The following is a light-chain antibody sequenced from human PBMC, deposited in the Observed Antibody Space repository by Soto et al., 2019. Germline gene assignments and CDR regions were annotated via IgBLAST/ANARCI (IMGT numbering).Light chain of an antibody. CDR3: SSYTSSSTSPYV. CDR2: EVS. Sequence: QSVLTEPASVSLSPGQSITISCTGTSSDVGGYNYVSWYQQHPGKAPKLMIYEVSNRPSGVSNRFFGSKSGNTASLTISGLQAEDEADYYCSSYTSSSTSPYVFGTGTMVTVL. J-gene: IGLJ1*01. V-gene: IGLV2-14*01. CDR1: SSDVGGYNY.